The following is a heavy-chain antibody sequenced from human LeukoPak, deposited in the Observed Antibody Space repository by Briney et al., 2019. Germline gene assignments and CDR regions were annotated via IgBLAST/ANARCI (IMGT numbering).Heavy chain of an antibody. Sequence: PSETLSLTCTVSGGSISSYYWSWVRQPPGKGLEWIGEINHSGSTNYNPSLKSRVTISVDTSKNQFSLKLSSVTAADTAVYYCARGGATEFDYWGQGTLVTVSS. D-gene: IGHD1-26*01. CDR3: ARGGATEFDY. V-gene: IGHV4-34*01. CDR1: GGSISSYY. J-gene: IGHJ4*02. CDR2: INHSGST.